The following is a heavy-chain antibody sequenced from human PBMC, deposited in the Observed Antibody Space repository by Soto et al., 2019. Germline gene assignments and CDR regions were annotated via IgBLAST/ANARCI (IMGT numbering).Heavy chain of an antibody. Sequence: PGESLKISCQAFGYVFSTYWIAWVRQMPVKGLEWMGIIYQSDSDTKYSPSFQGQVTISADESISTASLHWTTLRASASATYYCARARYSTSPLDIWGQGTTVTVSS. D-gene: IGHD2-2*01. CDR2: IYQSDSDT. V-gene: IGHV5-51*01. CDR1: GYVFSTYW. J-gene: IGHJ6*02. CDR3: ARARYSTSPLDI.